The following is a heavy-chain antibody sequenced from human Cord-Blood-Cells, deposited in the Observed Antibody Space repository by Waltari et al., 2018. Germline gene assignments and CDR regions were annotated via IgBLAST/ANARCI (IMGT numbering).Heavy chain of an antibody. CDR3: ARDGGYSSSWYFDY. CDR2: INPISGGT. V-gene: IGHV1-2*04. Sequence: QVQLVQSGAEVKKPGASVKVSCKASGYTFTGYYMYWVRQDPGQGLEWKGSINPISGGTNYTQKFQGWVTMTRDTSISTAYMELSRLRSDDTAVYYCARDGGYSSSWYFDYWGQGTLVTVSS. D-gene: IGHD6-13*01. CDR1: GYTFTGYY. J-gene: IGHJ4*02.